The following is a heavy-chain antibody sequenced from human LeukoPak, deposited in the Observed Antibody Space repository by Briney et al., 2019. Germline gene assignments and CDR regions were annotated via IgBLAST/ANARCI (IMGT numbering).Heavy chain of an antibody. V-gene: IGHV1-8*03. CDR3: ARVEAAAGRGFDP. D-gene: IGHD6-13*01. Sequence: ASVKVSCKASGYTFTSYDLNWVRQATGQGLEWMGWRNPNSGNTGYAQKFQGRVTITRNTSISTAYMELSSLRSEDTAVYYCARVEAAAGRGFDPWGQGTLVTVSS. CDR2: RNPNSGNT. CDR1: GYTFTSYD. J-gene: IGHJ5*02.